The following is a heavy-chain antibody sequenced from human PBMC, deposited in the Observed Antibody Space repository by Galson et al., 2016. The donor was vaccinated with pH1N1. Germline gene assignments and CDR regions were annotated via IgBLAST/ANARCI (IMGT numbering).Heavy chain of an antibody. V-gene: IGHV3-23*01. CDR1: GFRFSSYA. CDR2: VMNNIGTT. Sequence: SLRLSCAASGFRFSSYAFSWVRQAPGKGLEWISVVMNNIGTTFYFESVKGRFTISRDNSKNTLYLEMQSLRVEDTAIYYCAKNQGIRDAFDVWGPGTMVIVSS. D-gene: IGHD2/OR15-2a*01. CDR3: AKNQGIRDAFDV. J-gene: IGHJ3*01.